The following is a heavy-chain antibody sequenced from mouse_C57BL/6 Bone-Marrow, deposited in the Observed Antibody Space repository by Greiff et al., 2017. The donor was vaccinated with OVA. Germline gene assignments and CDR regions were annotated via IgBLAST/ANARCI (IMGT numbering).Heavy chain of an antibody. CDR3: AREDYDGYYDWYFDV. CDR2: INPDSSTI. Sequence: EVQLQESGGGLVQPGGSLKLSCAASGIDFSRYWMSWVRRAPGKGLEWIGEINPDSSTINYAPSLKDKFIISRDNAKNTLYLQMSKVRSEDTALYYCAREDYDGYYDWYFDVWGTGTTVTVSS. J-gene: IGHJ1*03. V-gene: IGHV4-1*01. CDR1: GIDFSRYW. D-gene: IGHD2-3*01.